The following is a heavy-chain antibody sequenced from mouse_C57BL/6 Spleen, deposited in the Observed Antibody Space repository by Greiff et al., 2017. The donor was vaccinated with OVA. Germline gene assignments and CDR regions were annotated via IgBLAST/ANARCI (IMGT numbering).Heavy chain of an antibody. CDR1: GFSLTSYG. D-gene: IGHD2-4*01. V-gene: IGHV2-2*01. CDR3: ARNYYDYDDAVYYAMDY. CDR2: IWSGGST. J-gene: IGHJ4*01. Sequence: QVQLQQSGPGLVQPSQSLSITCTVSGFSLTSYGVHWVRQSPGKGLEWLGVIWSGGSTDYNAAFISRLSISKDNSKSQVFFKMNSLQADDTAIYYCARNYYDYDDAVYYAMDYWGQGTSVTVSS.